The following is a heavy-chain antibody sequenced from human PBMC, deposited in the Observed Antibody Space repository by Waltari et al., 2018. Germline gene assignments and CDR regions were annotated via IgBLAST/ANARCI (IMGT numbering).Heavy chain of an antibody. CDR3: ARDKGTYYYDSSGYAFDI. V-gene: IGHV4-59*01. CDR1: GGSISSYY. Sequence: QVQLQESGPGLVKPSETLSLTCTVSGGSISSYYWSWIRQPPGKGLEWIGYIYYSGSTNYNPSLKSRVTISVDTSKNQFSLKLSSVTAADTAVYYCARDKGTYYYDSSGYAFDIWGQGTMVTVSS. D-gene: IGHD3-22*01. J-gene: IGHJ3*02. CDR2: IYYSGST.